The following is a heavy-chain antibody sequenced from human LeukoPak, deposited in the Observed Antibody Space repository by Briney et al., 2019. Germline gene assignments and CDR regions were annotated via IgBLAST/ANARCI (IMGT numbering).Heavy chain of an antibody. CDR2: SSSGSTI. Sequence: SSSGSTIYYADSVKGRFTISRDNAKNSLYLQMNSLRAEDTAIYYCARAGSLITFGGVISWGQGTLVTVSS. D-gene: IGHD3-16*02. J-gene: IGHJ5*02. V-gene: IGHV3-11*04. CDR3: ARAGSLITFGGVIS.